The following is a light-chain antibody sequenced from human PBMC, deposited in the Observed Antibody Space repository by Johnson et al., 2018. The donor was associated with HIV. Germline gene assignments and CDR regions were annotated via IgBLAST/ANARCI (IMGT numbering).Light chain of an antibody. Sequence: QSVLTQPPSVSAAPGQRVTISCSGSSSNIGNNYVSWYQQLPGTAPKLLIYETNKRPSDIPDRFSGSKSGTSATLGITGLQTEDEAEYYCGTWDSSLSAYVFVNGTKVTVV. V-gene: IGLV1-51*01. CDR2: ETN. CDR1: SSNIGNNY. CDR3: GTWDSSLSAYV. J-gene: IGLJ1*01.